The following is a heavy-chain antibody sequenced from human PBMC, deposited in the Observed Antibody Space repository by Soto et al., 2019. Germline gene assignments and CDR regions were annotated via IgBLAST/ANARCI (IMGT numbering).Heavy chain of an antibody. CDR2: INAGNGNT. V-gene: IGHV1-3*01. D-gene: IGHD6-6*01. J-gene: IGHJ5*02. CDR3: ARDRFIRRNSSSSWFDP. CDR1: GYTFTSYA. Sequence: QVQLVQSGAEVKKPGASVKVSCKASGYTFTSYAMHWVRQAPGQRLEWMGWINAGNGNTKYSQKVQGRVTITRDTSASTAYMELSSLRSEDTAVYYCARDRFIRRNSSSSWFDPWGQGTLVTVSS.